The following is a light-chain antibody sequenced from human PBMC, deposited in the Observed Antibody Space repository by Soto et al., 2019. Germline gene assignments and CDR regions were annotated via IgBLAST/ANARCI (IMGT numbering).Light chain of an antibody. V-gene: IGKV3-11*01. J-gene: IGKJ3*01. CDR3: QQRSKWPPLFT. Sequence: EIVLTQSPATLSLSPGERATLSCRASQSVNTYLAWYQQKPGQAPRLLIYDASIRATGIPARFSGSWSGTDFTLTISSLEPEDFAVYYCQQRSKWPPLFTFGPGTKVDVK. CDR1: QSVNTY. CDR2: DAS.